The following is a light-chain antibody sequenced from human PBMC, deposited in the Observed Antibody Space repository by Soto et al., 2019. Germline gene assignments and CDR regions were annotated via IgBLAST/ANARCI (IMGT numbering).Light chain of an antibody. CDR1: SSHVGGYSY. Sequence: QSALTQPASVSGSPGQSFTISCTGTSSHVGGYSYVSWYQQHSGKAPKLMIYEVSNRPSGVSNRLSGSKSGNTDSLTISGLQAEDEADYYCSSDTSSSTWVFGGGAKLTVL. J-gene: IGLJ3*02. CDR2: EVS. V-gene: IGLV2-14*01. CDR3: SSDTSSSTWV.